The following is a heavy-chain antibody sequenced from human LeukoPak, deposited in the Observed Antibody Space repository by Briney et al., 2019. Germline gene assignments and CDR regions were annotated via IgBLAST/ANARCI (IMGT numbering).Heavy chain of an antibody. CDR1: GLTFSSYA. CDR3: ARDLGDGYLANDY. Sequence: PGGSLRLSCSASGLTFSSYAMSWVRQAPDKGLEWVSAISGSGGSTYYADSVKGRFTISRDNSKNTLYLQMNSLRAEDTAVYYCARDLGDGYLANDYWGQGTLVTVSS. D-gene: IGHD5-24*01. CDR2: ISGSGGST. J-gene: IGHJ4*02. V-gene: IGHV3-23*01.